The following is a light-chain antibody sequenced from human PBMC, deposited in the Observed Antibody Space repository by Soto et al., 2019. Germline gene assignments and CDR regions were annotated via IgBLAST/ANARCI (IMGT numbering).Light chain of an antibody. Sequence: EIVLTQSPATLSLSPGERVTLSCRTSQSVSKYLAWYQQKPGQAPRLLIYDASNRATGVPARFSGSGSGTDVSLTISCLEPEDFAVYYCQQRSNWPLTFGGGTKVQIK. V-gene: IGKV3-11*01. CDR1: QSVSKY. J-gene: IGKJ4*01. CDR2: DAS. CDR3: QQRSNWPLT.